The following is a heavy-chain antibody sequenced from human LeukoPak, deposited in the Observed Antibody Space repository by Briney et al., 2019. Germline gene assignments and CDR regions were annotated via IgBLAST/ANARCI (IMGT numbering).Heavy chain of an antibody. Sequence: GGSLRLSCAASGFTFNKYWMCWVRQAPGKGLEWVANIKQDGSETNYVDSMKGRFTISRDNSRNSLYLQMSSLRAEDTAVYYCATTTRSSSWDYWGQGTLVTVSS. CDR2: IKQDGSET. J-gene: IGHJ4*02. CDR3: ATTTRSSSWDY. D-gene: IGHD2-2*01. CDR1: GFTFNKYW. V-gene: IGHV3-7*01.